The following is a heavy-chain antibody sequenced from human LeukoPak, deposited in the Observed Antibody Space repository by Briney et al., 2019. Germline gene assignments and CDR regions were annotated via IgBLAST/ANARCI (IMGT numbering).Heavy chain of an antibody. D-gene: IGHD3-22*01. J-gene: IGHJ4*02. CDR2: ISDDGNNA. V-gene: IGHV3-30-3*01. CDR1: GFTFSSYT. CDR3: AKEEAMIVVAGSYFDY. Sequence: PGGSLRLSCAASGFTFSSYTMHWVRQAPGKGLEWVAAISDDGNNAYYADSVKGRFTISRDNSKNTLYLQMNSLRAEDTAVYYCAKEEAMIVVAGSYFDYWGQGTLVTVSS.